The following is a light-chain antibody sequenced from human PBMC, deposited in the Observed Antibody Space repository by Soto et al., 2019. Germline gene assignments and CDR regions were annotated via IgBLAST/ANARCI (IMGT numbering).Light chain of an antibody. V-gene: IGKV3-20*01. Sequence: EIVLKQSPGTLSLSPGERATLSCRASQSVSSSYLAWYKQKPGQAPTLLINGASCRATGIPDMFSDSESRTYFTLTISGLEPEYFAVYYCQQYGCSYTFGQGTKLEIE. J-gene: IGKJ2*01. CDR2: GAS. CDR1: QSVSSSY. CDR3: QQYGCSYT.